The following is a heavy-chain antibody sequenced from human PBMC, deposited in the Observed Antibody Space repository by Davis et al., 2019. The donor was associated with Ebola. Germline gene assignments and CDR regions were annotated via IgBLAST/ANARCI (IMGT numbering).Heavy chain of an antibody. CDR3: ARRILGDSRGAVDV. J-gene: IGHJ6*02. V-gene: IGHV3-48*02. Sequence: GESLKISCAASGFSFNIYGMYWFRQPPGKGLEWVSYIGASDEGISSADSVKGRFTISRDNAKDSLYLHMNSLRDDDMAVYYCARRILGDSRGAVDVWGQGTTVTVSS. CDR2: IGASDEGI. CDR1: GFSFNIYG. D-gene: IGHD2-15*01.